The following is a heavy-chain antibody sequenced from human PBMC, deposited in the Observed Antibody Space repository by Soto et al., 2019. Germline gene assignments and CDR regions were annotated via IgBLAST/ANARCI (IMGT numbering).Heavy chain of an antibody. CDR2: IIPIFGTA. V-gene: IGHV1-69*13. J-gene: IGHJ6*02. CDR1: GGTFSSYA. D-gene: IGHD5-12*01. Sequence: SVKVSCKASGGTFSSYAISWVRQAPGQGLEWMGGIIPIFGTANYAQKFQGRVTITADESTSTAYMELSSLRSEDTAVYYCAREVATTGYYYYGMDVWGQGTTVTVSS. CDR3: AREVATTGYYYYGMDV.